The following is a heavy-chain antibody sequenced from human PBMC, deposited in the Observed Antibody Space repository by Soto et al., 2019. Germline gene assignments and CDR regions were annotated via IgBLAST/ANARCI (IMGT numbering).Heavy chain of an antibody. D-gene: IGHD3-10*01. CDR3: ARAMVRGVQTPYGMDV. J-gene: IGHJ6*02. CDR1: GFTFSSYG. Sequence: QVQLVESGGGVVQPGRSLRLSCAASGFTFSSYGMHWVRQAPGKGLEWVAVIWYDGSNKYYADSVKGRFTISRDNSKNTLYLPMNSLRAEDTAVYYCARAMVRGVQTPYGMDVWGQGTTVTVSS. CDR2: IWYDGSNK. V-gene: IGHV3-33*01.